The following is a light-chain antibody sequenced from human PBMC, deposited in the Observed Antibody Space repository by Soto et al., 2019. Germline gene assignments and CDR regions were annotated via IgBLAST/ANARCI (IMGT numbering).Light chain of an antibody. CDR2: DVS. V-gene: IGLV2-14*01. CDR3: ISYTSSDTYV. CDR1: SSDVGAYKY. Sequence: LTQPASVSGSPGQSITISCTGTSSDVGAYKYVSWYQQHPGKAPKLMIYDVSSRPSGVSNRFSGSKSGNTASLIISGLQAEDEADYYCISYTSSDTYVFGTGTKVTVL. J-gene: IGLJ1*01.